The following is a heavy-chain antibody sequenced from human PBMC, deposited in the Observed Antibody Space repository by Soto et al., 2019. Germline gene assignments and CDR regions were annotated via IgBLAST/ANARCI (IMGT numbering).Heavy chain of an antibody. CDR1: GFTFSSYA. D-gene: IGHD2-15*01. CDR3: AKRYGDIVVVVDATWYFDY. J-gene: IGHJ4*02. CDR2: ISGSGGST. V-gene: IGHV3-23*01. Sequence: EVQLLESGGGLVQPGGSLRLSCAASGFTFSSYAMSWVRQAPGKWLEWVSAISGSGGSTYYADSVKGRFTISRDNSKNPLYLQMNSLRAEDTAVYYCAKRYGDIVVVVDATWYFDYWGQGTLVTVSS.